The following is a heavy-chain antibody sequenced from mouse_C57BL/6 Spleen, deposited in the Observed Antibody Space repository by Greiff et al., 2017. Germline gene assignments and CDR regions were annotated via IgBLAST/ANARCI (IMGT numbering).Heavy chain of an antibody. J-gene: IGHJ2*01. D-gene: IGHD2-2*01. CDR3: ARKGGYQYYFDY. V-gene: IGHV1-22*01. Sequence: EVQLQQSGPELVKPGASVKMSCKASGYTFTDYNMHWVKQSHGKSLEWIGYINPNNGGTSYNQKFKGKATLTVNKSSSTAYMELRSLTSEDSAVYYCARKGGYQYYFDYWGQGTTLTVSS. CDR1: GYTFTDYN. CDR2: INPNNGGT.